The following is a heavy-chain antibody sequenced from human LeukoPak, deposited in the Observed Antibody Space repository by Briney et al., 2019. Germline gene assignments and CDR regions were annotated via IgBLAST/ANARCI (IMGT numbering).Heavy chain of an antibody. CDR1: GFTFSSYA. CDR3: ARDNYDSSGYLYFDY. D-gene: IGHD3-22*01. V-gene: IGHV3-30-3*01. Sequence: GGSLRLSCAASGFTFSSYAMHWVRQAPGKGLEWVAVISYDGSNKYYADSVKGRFTISRDNSKNPLYLQMNSLRAEDTAVYYCARDNYDSSGYLYFDYWGQGTLVTVSS. CDR2: ISYDGSNK. J-gene: IGHJ4*02.